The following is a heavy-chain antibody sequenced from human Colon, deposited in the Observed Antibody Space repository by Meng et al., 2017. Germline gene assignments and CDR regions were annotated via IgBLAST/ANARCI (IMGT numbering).Heavy chain of an antibody. J-gene: IGHJ4*02. CDR2: IIPILGAP. CDR1: GGTFRRFT. Sequence: QGQLVQSGADVKKPGSSMKVSCKASGGTFRRFTMTWVRRAPGQGLEWMGEIIPILGAPNYAPKFQGRVTMTRNTSISTAYMELSSLRSEDTAVYYCARGGLHDYGGHWGQGTLVTVSS. CDR3: ARGGLHDYGGH. V-gene: IGHV1-69*16. D-gene: IGHD4-23*01.